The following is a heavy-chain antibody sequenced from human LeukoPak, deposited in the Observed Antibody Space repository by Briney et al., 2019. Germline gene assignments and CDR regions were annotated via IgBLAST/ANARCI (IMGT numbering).Heavy chain of an antibody. V-gene: IGHV3-11*01. J-gene: IGHJ6*02. D-gene: IGHD2-2*02. Sequence: GGSLRLSCAASGFTFSDYYMSWIRQAPGKGLEWVSYISSSGSTIYYADSVKGRFTISRDNAKNSLYLQMNSLRAEDTAVYYGARDFPVPAAIVQYYYYGMDVWGQGTTVTVSS. CDR2: ISSSGSTI. CDR1: GFTFSDYY. CDR3: ARDFPVPAAIVQYYYYGMDV.